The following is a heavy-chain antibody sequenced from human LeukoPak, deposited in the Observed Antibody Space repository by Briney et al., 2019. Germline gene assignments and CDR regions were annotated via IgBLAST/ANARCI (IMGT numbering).Heavy chain of an antibody. Sequence: WASVKVSCKASGYTFTGYHMHWVRQAPGQGLEWMGRINPNSGDTNYAQKFQGRVTMTRDTSISTAYMELSRLRSDDTAVYYCARDYCSSTSCLFDYWGQGTLVTVSS. CDR2: INPNSGDT. CDR1: GYTFTGYH. CDR3: ARDYCSSTSCLFDY. J-gene: IGHJ4*02. V-gene: IGHV1-2*06. D-gene: IGHD2-2*01.